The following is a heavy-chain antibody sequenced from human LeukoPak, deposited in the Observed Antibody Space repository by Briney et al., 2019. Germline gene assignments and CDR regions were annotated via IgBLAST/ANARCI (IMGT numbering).Heavy chain of an antibody. CDR1: GGSISSYY. CDR2: IYTSGST. J-gene: IGHJ3*02. CDR3: ARRPVDYTSSDHAFDI. Sequence: SETLSLTCTVSGGSISSYYWSWIRQPAGKGLEWIGRIYTSGSTNYNPSLKSRVTMSVDTSKNQFSLKLSSMTAADTAVYYCARRPVDYTSSDHAFDIWGPGTMVTVSS. V-gene: IGHV4-4*07. D-gene: IGHD6-6*01.